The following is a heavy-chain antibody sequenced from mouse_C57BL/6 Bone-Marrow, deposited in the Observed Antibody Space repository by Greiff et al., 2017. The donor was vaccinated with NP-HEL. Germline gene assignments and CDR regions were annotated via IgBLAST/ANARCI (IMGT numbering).Heavy chain of an antibody. CDR1: GYSFTGYY. V-gene: IGHV1-42*01. CDR3: ARGRGYFDY. CDR2: INPSTGGT. J-gene: IGHJ2*01. Sequence: EVQVVESGPELVKPGASVKISCKASGYSFTGYYMNWVKQSPEKSLEWIGEINPSTGGTTYNQKFKAKATLTVDKSSSTAYMQLKSLTSEDSAVYYCARGRGYFDYWGQGTTLTVSS.